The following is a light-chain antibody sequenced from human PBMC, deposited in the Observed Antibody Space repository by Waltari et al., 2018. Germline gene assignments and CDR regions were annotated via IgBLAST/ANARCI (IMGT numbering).Light chain of an antibody. CDR1: KLGDKY. Sequence: SYELTQPPSVSVSPGQTASITCSGDKLGDKYACWYQQRPGQSPVLVIYQDSKRHSGIPERLSGSKSGNTATLTISGTQAMDEADYCCQAWDSSTVVFGGWTKLTVL. V-gene: IGLV3-1*01. J-gene: IGLJ2*01. CDR2: QDS. CDR3: QAWDSSTVV.